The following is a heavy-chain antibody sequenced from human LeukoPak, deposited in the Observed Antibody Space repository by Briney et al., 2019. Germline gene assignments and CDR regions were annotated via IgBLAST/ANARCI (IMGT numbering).Heavy chain of an antibody. CDR3: ARGGWSRGWFDP. D-gene: IGHD3-22*01. CDR1: GFKFRDYY. V-gene: IGHV3-11*01. CDR2: ISMSGSVI. J-gene: IGHJ5*02. Sequence: PGASLRLSCAASGFKFRDYYMSWIRQAPGKGLEWISYISMSGSVIQYSDSVKGRFTTSRDNVKNSLHLQMDSLRVDDTAVYYCARGGWSRGWFDPWGQGTLVSVSS.